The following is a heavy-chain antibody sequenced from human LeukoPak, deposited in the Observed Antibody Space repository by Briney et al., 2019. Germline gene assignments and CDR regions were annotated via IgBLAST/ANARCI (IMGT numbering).Heavy chain of an antibody. CDR2: IYYSGST. J-gene: IGHJ4*02. CDR1: GGSISSSSYY. D-gene: IGHD6-19*01. V-gene: IGHV4-39*01. CDR3: ARLSSSGWQFDY. Sequence: SETLSLTCTVSGGSISSSSYYWGWIRQPPGKGLEWTGSIYYSGSTYYNPSLKSRVTISVDTSKNQFSLKLSSVTAADTAVYYCARLSSSGWQFDYWGQGTLVTVSS.